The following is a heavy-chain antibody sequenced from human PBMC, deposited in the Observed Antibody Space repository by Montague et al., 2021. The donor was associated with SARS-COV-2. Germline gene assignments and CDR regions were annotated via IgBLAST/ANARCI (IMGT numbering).Heavy chain of an antibody. CDR2: IYHSGST. J-gene: IGHJ3*02. Sequence: SETLSLTCTVSGYSISTGYYWGWIRQPPGKGLEWIGTIYHSGSTYFNPSLKSRVTISVDTSKNQFSLNLSSVTAADTAVYYCAKVAGSRDTFGIWGRGTMVTVSS. CDR3: AKVAGSRDTFGI. V-gene: IGHV4-38-2*02. CDR1: GYSISTGYY. D-gene: IGHD6-19*01.